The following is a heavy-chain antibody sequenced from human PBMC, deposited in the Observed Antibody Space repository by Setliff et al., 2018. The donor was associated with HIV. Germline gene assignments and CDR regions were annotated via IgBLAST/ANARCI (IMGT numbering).Heavy chain of an antibody. Sequence: SETLSLTCTVSGGSISSSYWTWTRQPPGKGLEWIGNIHYSGSTNYNPSLKSRVTVSVDTSRSQFPLKLSSVTAEDTAVYYCARHLYSGYDSGIIPYYYYYYMDVWGKGSTITVSS. J-gene: IGHJ6*03. CDR1: GGSISSSY. V-gene: IGHV4-59*08. CDR2: IHYSGST. CDR3: ARHLYSGYDSGIIPYYYYYYMDV. D-gene: IGHD5-12*01.